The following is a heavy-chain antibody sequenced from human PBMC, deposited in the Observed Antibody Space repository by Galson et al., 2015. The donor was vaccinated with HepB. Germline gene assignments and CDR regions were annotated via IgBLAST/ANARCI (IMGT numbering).Heavy chain of an antibody. CDR1: GYTLTEIS. Sequence: SVKVSCKVSGYTLTEISMYWLRRVPGKGLEFMGGSDPESGERMYGQTFRGRVTLTEDTTTDTAYMELRSLRSEDTALYYCATADLWSGYFDYWGQGTLVTVSS. V-gene: IGHV1-24*01. CDR3: ATADLWSGYFDY. J-gene: IGHJ4*02. D-gene: IGHD3-3*01. CDR2: SDPESGER.